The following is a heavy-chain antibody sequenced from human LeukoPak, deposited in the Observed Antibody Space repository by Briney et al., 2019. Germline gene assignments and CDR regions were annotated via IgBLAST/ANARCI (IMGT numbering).Heavy chain of an antibody. J-gene: IGHJ4*02. V-gene: IGHV3-11*03. CDR1: GFTFSDYY. D-gene: IGHD3-10*01. CDR2: ISGSSSHT. Sequence: PGGSLRLSCAASGFTFSDYYMSWIRQAPGKGLEGVSYISGSSSHTNYADAVKGRFTISRDNAKNSLYLQMNSLRAEDTAVYYCARYGSGNYAFDYWGQGTLVTVSS. CDR3: ARYGSGNYAFDY.